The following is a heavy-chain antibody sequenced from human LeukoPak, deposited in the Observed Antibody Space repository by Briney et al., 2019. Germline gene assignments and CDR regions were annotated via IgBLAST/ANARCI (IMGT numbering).Heavy chain of an antibody. CDR2: ISSSSSYK. V-gene: IGHV3-21*01. J-gene: IGHJ4*02. CDR3: ARDKADFGDYIWGSYRNFDY. CDR1: GFTFSSYS. D-gene: IGHD3-16*02. Sequence: GGSLRLSCAASGFTFSSYSMNWVRQAPGKGLEWVSSISSSSSYKYYADSVKGRFTISRDNAKNSLYLQMNSLRAEDTAVYYCARDKADFGDYIWGSYRNFDYWGQGTLVTVSS.